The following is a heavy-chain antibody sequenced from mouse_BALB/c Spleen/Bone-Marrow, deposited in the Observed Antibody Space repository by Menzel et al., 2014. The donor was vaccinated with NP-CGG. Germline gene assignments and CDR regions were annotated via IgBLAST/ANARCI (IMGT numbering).Heavy chain of an antibody. J-gene: IGHJ2*01. Sequence: VQLQQSGAALVRPGASVKMSCKAFGYPFTTYPIEWMRQNHGKSLEWIGNFHPYDDETKYNEQFKGKANLTVDKSSTTVYLELSRLTSDDSAIYYCGRVAYGLFDYWGQGTTLTVSS. CDR1: GYPFTTYP. CDR2: FHPYDDET. V-gene: IGHV1-47*01. CDR3: GRVAYGLFDY. D-gene: IGHD6-5*01.